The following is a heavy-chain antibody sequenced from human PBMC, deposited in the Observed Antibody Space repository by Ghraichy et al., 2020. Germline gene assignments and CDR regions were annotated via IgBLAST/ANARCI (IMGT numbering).Heavy chain of an antibody. V-gene: IGHV4-39*01. CDR3: ARTMGVRYYYFDY. J-gene: IGHJ4*02. D-gene: IGHD3-10*01. CDR2: IYYSGST. Sequence: SETLSLTCTVSGGSISSSSYSWGWIRQPPGKGLEWIGTIYYSGSTYYDSSLKSRVTISIDTSKSQFSLKLTSVTAADTAVFYCARTMGVRYYYFDYWGQGTLVTVSS. CDR1: GGSISSSSYS.